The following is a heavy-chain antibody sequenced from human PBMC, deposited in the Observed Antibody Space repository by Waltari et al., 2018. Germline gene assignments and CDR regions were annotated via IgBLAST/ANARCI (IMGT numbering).Heavy chain of an antibody. CDR1: GFTFSSYA. CDR2: ISYDGSNK. CDR3: ARAILPCSGGSCSTFDY. V-gene: IGHV3-30*01. J-gene: IGHJ4*02. Sequence: QVQLVESGGGVVQPGRSLRLSCAASGFTFSSYAMHWVRQAPGKGLEGVAVISYDGSNKYCADSVKGRFTISRDNSKNTLYLQMNSLRAEDTAVYYCARAILPCSGGSCSTFDYWGQGTLVTVSS. D-gene: IGHD2-15*01.